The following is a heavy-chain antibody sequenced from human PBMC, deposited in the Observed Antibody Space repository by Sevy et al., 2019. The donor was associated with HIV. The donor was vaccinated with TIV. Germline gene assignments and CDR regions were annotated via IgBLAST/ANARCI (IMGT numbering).Heavy chain of an antibody. Sequence: ASVKVSCKASEYTFTAYCIHWVRQAPGQGPEWMGWINPHSGVTDYAQKFQGRFTMTRDTSINTVYMELRSLRSNDTAVYYCARVTPSSGGWRTDWYFDFWGRGTLVTVSS. J-gene: IGHJ2*01. V-gene: IGHV1-2*02. CDR1: EYTFTAYC. D-gene: IGHD6-19*01. CDR2: INPHSGVT. CDR3: ARVTPSSGGWRTDWYFDF.